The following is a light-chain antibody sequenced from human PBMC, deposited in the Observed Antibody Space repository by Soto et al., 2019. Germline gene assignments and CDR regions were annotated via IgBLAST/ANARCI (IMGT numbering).Light chain of an antibody. J-gene: IGLJ3*02. Sequence: QSVLTQPPSASGSPGQSVTISCTGTSSDVGAYNYVSWYQQHPDKAPKLMIYEVSKWPSGVPDRFSGSKSGNTASLTVSGLQAEDEADYYCSSYAGSNNLVFGGGTKVTVL. CDR3: SSYAGSNNLV. CDR2: EVS. CDR1: SSDVGAYNY. V-gene: IGLV2-8*01.